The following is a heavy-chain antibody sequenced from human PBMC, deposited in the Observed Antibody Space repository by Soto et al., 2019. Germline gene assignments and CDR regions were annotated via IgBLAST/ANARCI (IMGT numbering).Heavy chain of an antibody. CDR1: GVSCITYA. CDR3: AKTMGDCSGGSCYGAYSMDV. CDR2: VSASGGST. J-gene: IGHJ6*02. V-gene: IGHV3-23*01. D-gene: IGHD2-15*01. Sequence: GGSLRLSCAASGVSCITYAMSWVRQARGKGPEWVSTVSASGGSTYSADSVKGRFTISRDNSKNTVHLQMNSLRAEDTAVYYCAKTMGDCSGGSCYGAYSMDVWGQGITVTVSS.